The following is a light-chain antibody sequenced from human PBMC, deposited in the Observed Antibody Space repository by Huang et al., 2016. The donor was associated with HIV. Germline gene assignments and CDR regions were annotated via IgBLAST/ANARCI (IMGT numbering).Light chain of an antibody. CDR3: QQYDNWPLT. V-gene: IGKV3-15*01. J-gene: IGKJ5*01. CDR2: GSS. CDR1: HSVSSN. Sequence: ERVMTQSPATLSVAPGERVTLSCRASHSVSSNLAWYQQKPGQAPRLLIHGSSTRATGSPARVSGLGSGTEFTLAISSLQSEDAGVYFCQQYDNWPLTFGQGTRLEIK.